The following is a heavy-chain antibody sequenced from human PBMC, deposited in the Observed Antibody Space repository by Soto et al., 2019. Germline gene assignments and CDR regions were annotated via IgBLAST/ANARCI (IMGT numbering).Heavy chain of an antibody. CDR2: TDWNDDK. CDR1: GFSLSTSGVG. J-gene: IGHJ4*02. Sequence: QITLKASGPTLAKPTQNLTLTCTFSGFSLSTSGVGVCWIRQPPGKALECLALTDWNDDKRYTPSLKSRHPVTRDTFKCQVVLTMANMALVDTATYCCAHRHSSDFSSGSGGFDYWGQGTLVTVSA. D-gene: IGHD3-3*01. V-gene: IGHV2-5*01. CDR3: AHRHSSDFSSGSGGFDY.